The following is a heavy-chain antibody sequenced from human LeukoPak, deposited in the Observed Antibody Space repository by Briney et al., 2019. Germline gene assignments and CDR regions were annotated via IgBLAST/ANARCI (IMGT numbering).Heavy chain of an antibody. Sequence: PSETLSLTCTVSGGSISSYYWSWIRQPPGKGLEWIGYIYYSGSTDYNPSLTSRATISVKTSKNPFSLKLSSVTATDTAVYYCARVTGYMIEDYFDYWGQGTLVTVSS. J-gene: IGHJ4*02. D-gene: IGHD3-22*01. CDR3: ARVTGYMIEDYFDY. CDR1: GGSISSYY. V-gene: IGHV4-59*01. CDR2: IYYSGST.